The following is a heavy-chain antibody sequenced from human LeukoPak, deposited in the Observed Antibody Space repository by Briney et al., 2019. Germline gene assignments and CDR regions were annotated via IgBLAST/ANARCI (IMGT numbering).Heavy chain of an antibody. CDR2: ISSSSSYI. CDR3: ARDRRGNSFSFDY. J-gene: IGHJ4*02. CDR1: GFTFTSYS. Sequence: GGSLRLSCAASGFTFTSYSMNWVRQAPGKGLEWVSSISSSSSYIYYADSVKGRFTISRDNAKNSLYLQMNSLRAEDTAVYYCARDRRGNSFSFDYWGQGTLVTVSS. D-gene: IGHD4-23*01. V-gene: IGHV3-21*01.